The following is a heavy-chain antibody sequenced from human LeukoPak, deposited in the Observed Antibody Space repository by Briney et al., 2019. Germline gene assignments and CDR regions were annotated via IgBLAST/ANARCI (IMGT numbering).Heavy chain of an antibody. D-gene: IGHD3-10*01. Sequence: GGSLRLSCAASGFTFSSYWMHWVRQAPGKGLVWVSRITPDGSTTTYADSVKGRFAISRDNAKNTLFLQMNNLRAEETALYYCTSDTFGEHDHWGQGTLVSVSS. J-gene: IGHJ4*02. V-gene: IGHV3-74*01. CDR1: GFTFSSYW. CDR3: TSDTFGEHDH. CDR2: ITPDGSTT.